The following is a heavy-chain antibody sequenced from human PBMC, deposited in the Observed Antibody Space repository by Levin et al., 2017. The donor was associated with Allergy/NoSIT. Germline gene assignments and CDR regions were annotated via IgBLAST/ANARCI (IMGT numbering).Heavy chain of an antibody. J-gene: IGHJ4*02. V-gene: IGHV3-48*03. Sequence: SCAAPGFTFSSYEMNWVRRAPGKGLEWVSYISSTGSTIYSADSVNGRFTISRDNAKNSLYLHMNSLRAEDTAVYYCARQLGNFWSGYNYFDYWGQGTLVTVSS. CDR2: ISSTGSTI. CDR3: ARQLGNFWSGYNYFDY. CDR1: GFTFSSYE. D-gene: IGHD3-3*01.